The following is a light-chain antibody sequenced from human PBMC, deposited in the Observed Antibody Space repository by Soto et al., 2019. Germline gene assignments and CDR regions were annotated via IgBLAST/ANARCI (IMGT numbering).Light chain of an antibody. Sequence: EIVLTQSPGTLSLSPGERATLSCRASQSVSSSYLAWYQQKRGQAPRLLISGASSRATGIPDRFSDSGSGTDFTLTISRLEPEDFAVYYCQLFGTSPPGGYTFGQGTKLEIK. CDR3: QLFGTSPPGGYT. J-gene: IGKJ2*01. CDR1: QSVSSSY. CDR2: GAS. V-gene: IGKV3-20*01.